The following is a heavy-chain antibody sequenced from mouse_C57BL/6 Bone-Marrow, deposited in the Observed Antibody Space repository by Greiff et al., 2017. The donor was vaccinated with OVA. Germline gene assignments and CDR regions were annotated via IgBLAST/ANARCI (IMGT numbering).Heavy chain of an antibody. CDR3: AREDGNWFAY. Sequence: QVQLQQSGAELARPGASVKMSCKASGYTFTSYTMHWVKQRPGQGLEWIGYINPSSGYTKYNQKFKDKATLTADKSYSTAYMQLSSLTSEDSAVYYCAREDGNWFAYWGQGTLVTVSA. CDR2: INPSSGYT. D-gene: IGHD2-1*01. J-gene: IGHJ3*01. CDR1: GYTFTSYT. V-gene: IGHV1-4*01.